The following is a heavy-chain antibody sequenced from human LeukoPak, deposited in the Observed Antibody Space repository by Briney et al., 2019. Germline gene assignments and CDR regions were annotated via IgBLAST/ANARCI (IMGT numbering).Heavy chain of an antibody. V-gene: IGHV4-39*07. J-gene: IGHJ6*03. D-gene: IGHD6-13*01. Sequence: PSETLSLTCTVSGGSISSSSYYWGWIRQPPGKGLEWIGNIYYTGSTSHSPSLKSRVTIAVDTSKNQFSLRLSAVTAADMAVYYCARYSSSWYANYYYYMDVWGKGTTVTVSS. CDR3: ARYSSSWYANYYYYMDV. CDR2: IYYTGST. CDR1: GGSISSSSYY.